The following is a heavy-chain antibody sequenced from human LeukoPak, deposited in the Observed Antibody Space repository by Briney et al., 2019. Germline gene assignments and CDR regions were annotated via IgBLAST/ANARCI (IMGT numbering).Heavy chain of an antibody. CDR2: IYYSGST. J-gene: IGHJ3*02. CDR3: ARVGSRDAFDI. CDR1: GGSISSNY. D-gene: IGHD3-16*01. V-gene: IGHV4-59*01. Sequence: PSETLSLTCTVSGGSISSNYWSWIRQPPGKGLEWIGYIYYSGSTNYNPSLKSRVTMSVDTSKNQFSLKLRSVTAADTAVYYCARVGSRDAFDIWGQGTMVTVSS.